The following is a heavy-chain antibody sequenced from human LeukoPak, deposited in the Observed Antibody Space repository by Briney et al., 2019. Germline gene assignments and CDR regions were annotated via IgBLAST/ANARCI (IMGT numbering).Heavy chain of an antibody. Sequence: ASVKVSCKASGYTFTAYYMHWVRQAPGQRLEWMGWINPNNGGTSYAQKFQGRVTMTRDTSISTAYLELTRLSSDDTAVYYCASDYHYSDYWGQGTPVTVSS. V-gene: IGHV1-2*02. CDR3: ASDYHYSDY. J-gene: IGHJ4*02. CDR1: GYTFTAYY. CDR2: INPNNGGT. D-gene: IGHD4-11*01.